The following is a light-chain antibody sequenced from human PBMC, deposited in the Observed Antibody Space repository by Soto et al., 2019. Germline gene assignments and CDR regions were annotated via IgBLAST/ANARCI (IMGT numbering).Light chain of an antibody. V-gene: IGKV3D-15*01. J-gene: IGKJ5*01. Sequence: IVMTQSPATLSVSPGERVTLSCRASQNIRSDLAWYQKKPGQAPSLLMYGASNRATGIPDRFSGSGSGTDFTMKISRVQAEDVGVYYCMQALQTPITFGQGTRLEIK. CDR3: MQALQTPIT. CDR2: GAS. CDR1: QNIRSD.